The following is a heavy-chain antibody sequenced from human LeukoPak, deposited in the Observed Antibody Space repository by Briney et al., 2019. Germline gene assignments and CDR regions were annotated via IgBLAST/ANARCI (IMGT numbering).Heavy chain of an antibody. V-gene: IGHV3-23*01. CDR2: ISGSGGTT. J-gene: IGHJ4*02. CDR3: AKKGQADDYGKPD. CDR1: GFSFGSEA. Sequence: PGGSLRLSCTVSGFSFGSEAMSWVRHLPGKGLEWVSAISGSGGTTLYADSVKGRFTISRDTSKNTLYLQMSSLRAEDTAVYYCAKKGQADDYGKPDWGQGTLVTVSS. D-gene: IGHD4-17*01.